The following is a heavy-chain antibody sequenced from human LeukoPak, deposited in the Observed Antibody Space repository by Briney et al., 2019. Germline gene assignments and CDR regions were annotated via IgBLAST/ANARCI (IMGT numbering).Heavy chain of an antibody. J-gene: IGHJ4*02. CDR3: AKVREGSGWYGALDY. Sequence: GGSLRLSRVASGFTFSSYVLSRVRQAPCKGLELVSAISSSGGSTYYADSVKGRLTISRDNSKTTLYLQMNSLRAEDTAVYYCAKVREGSGWYGALDYWGQGTLVTVSS. V-gene: IGHV3-23*01. D-gene: IGHD6-19*01. CDR2: ISSSGGST. CDR1: GFTFSSYV.